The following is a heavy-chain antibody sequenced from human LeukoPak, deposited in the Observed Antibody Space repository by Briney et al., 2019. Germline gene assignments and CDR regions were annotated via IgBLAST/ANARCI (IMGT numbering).Heavy chain of an antibody. CDR1: GYTFTDYY. V-gene: IGHV1-2*02. CDR3: ARDRPSITGTTLDYFDY. Sequence: ASVKVSCKASGYTFTDYYMHWVRQAPGQGLEWMGWINPNIDDTNYAQKFQGRVTMTRDTSISTAYMELSRLRSDDTAVYYCARDRPSITGTTLDYFDYWGQGTLLTVSS. D-gene: IGHD1-7*01. CDR2: INPNIDDT. J-gene: IGHJ4*02.